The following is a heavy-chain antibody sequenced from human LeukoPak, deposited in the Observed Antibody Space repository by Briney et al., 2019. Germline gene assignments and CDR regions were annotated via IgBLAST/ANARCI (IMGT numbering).Heavy chain of an antibody. V-gene: IGHV1-46*01. CDR3: AITDYGVDY. D-gene: IGHD4-17*01. J-gene: IGHJ4*02. CDR2: INPSGGST. Sequence: ASVKVSCKASGYTFTSYGISWVRQAPGQGLEWMGIINPSGGSTSYAQKFQGRVTMTRDTSTSTVYMELSSLRSEDTAVYYCAITDYGVDYWGQGTLVTVSS. CDR1: GYTFTSYG.